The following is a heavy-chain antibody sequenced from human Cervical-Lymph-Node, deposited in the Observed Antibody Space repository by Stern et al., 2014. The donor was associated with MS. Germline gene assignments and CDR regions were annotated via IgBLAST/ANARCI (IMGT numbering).Heavy chain of an antibody. CDR2: MYNSGAT. V-gene: IGHV4-61*02. D-gene: IGHD1-26*01. CDR1: GASISSGTYY. CDR3: ARDDALGPTRYHYGMDV. J-gene: IGHJ6*02. Sequence: QVQLQESGPGLVKPSQTLSLTCTVSGASISSGTYYWSWIRQPAGKGLEWIGRMYNSGATNYNPSPKSRVTISLDTSKNPFSLSRGFGTAADTAVYYCARDDALGPTRYHYGMDVWGQGTTVTVSS.